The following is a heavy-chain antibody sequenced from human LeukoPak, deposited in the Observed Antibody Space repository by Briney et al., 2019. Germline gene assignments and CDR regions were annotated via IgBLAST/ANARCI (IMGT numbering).Heavy chain of an antibody. J-gene: IGHJ4*01. CDR2: IYGSGTT. D-gene: IGHD3-16*01. CDR1: GYSISSGHF. CDR3: ASVGGGSPY. V-gene: IGHV4-38-2*02. Sequence: SETLSLTCTVSGYSISSGHFWSWIRQPPGKGLEWIGSIYGSGTTYYDPPLRSRVSISADTSKNHFSLELSSVTAADTAVYYCASVGGGSPYWGHGTLVTVSS.